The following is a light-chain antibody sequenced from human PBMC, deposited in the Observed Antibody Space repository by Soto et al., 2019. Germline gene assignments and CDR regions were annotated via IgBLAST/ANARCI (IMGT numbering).Light chain of an antibody. CDR3: HSFDSNTVV. CDR1: SGSIASNY. V-gene: IGLV6-57*03. CDR2: EDD. J-gene: IGLJ2*01. Sequence: NFMLTQPHSVSESPGKTVTISCTRTSGSIASNYVQWYQQRPGSAPTAVIYEDDHRPSGVPDRFSGSIDSSSNSASLTISGLKSEDEAAYYCHSFDSNTVVFGGGTKVTVL.